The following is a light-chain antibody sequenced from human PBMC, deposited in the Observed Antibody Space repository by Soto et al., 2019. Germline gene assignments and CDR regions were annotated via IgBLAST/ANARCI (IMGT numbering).Light chain of an antibody. V-gene: IGKV3-15*01. CDR1: QSVSSN. CDR3: QHYHTWPYT. J-gene: IGKJ2*01. CDR2: GAS. Sequence: EIVMTQSPVTLSVSPGERATLSCRASQSVSSNLAWYQHKPGQAPRLLIYGASTRATGIPARFGGSGSGTEFTLTISSVQSEDFAVYYCQHYHTWPYTFGQGTKLEI.